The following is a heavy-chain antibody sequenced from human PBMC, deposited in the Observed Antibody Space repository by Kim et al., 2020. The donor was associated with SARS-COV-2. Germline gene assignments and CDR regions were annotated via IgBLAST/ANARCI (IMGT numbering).Heavy chain of an antibody. CDR1: GFTFSNYA. J-gene: IGHJ4*02. CDR3: AKVLVGREVTVIYD. Sequence: GGSLRLSCAASGFTFSNYAVSWVRQAPGKGLEWVSGISGTGDSTYYADSLKGRFTISRDNSKNTLYLQMNSLRAEDTAIYYCAKVLVGREVTVIYDWGQGILGTVSS. V-gene: IGHV3-23*01. D-gene: IGHD1-26*01. CDR2: ISGTGDST.